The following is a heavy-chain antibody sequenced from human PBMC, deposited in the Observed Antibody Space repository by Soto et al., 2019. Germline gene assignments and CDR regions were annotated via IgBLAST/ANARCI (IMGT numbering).Heavy chain of an antibody. J-gene: IGHJ6*02. Sequence: SVKVSCKASGGTFSSYAISWVRQAPGQGLEWMGGIIPIFGTANYAQKFQGRVTITADESTSTAYMELSSLRSEDTAVYYCAREMGNIAAAAPLPYYYYGMDVWGQGTTVTVSS. CDR2: IIPIFGTA. CDR3: AREMGNIAAAAPLPYYYYGMDV. V-gene: IGHV1-69*13. CDR1: GGTFSSYA. D-gene: IGHD6-13*01.